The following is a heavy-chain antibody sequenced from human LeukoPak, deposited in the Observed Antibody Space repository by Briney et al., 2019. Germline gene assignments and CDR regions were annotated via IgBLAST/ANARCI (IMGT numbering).Heavy chain of an antibody. V-gene: IGHV3-23*01. CDR3: ARVGVITAAGTGDY. CDR2: ISGSAGST. Sequence: GGSLRLSCAASGFTFSSYAMNWVRQAPGKGLEWVSSISGSAGSTYYADSVKGRFTISRDNSKNTLFLLMNGLRAEDTAVYYCARVGVITAAGTGDYWGQGTLVTVSS. CDR1: GFTFSSYA. J-gene: IGHJ4*02. D-gene: IGHD6-13*01.